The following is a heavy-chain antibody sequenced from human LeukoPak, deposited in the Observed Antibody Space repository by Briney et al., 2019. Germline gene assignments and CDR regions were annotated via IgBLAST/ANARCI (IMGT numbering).Heavy chain of an antibody. CDR2: ITTSGST. CDR1: GLTASHNVDNA. Sequence: GGSLRLSCAASGLTASHNVDNAMSWVRHAPGKGLEWVSGITTSGSTYYADSVKGRFTISRENSNNTLYLHMDSLRAEDTAVYYCAKAPVWNYYYGLDVWGQGTTVTVSS. D-gene: IGHD2-21*01. V-gene: IGHV3-23*01. J-gene: IGHJ6*02. CDR3: AKAPVWNYYYGLDV.